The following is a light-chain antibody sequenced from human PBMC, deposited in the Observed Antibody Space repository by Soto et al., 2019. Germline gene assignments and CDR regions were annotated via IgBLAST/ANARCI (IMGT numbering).Light chain of an antibody. CDR1: QSVSSSY. J-gene: IGKJ1*01. CDR3: QQYAGSPWT. CDR2: GAS. Sequence: EIVLTQSPGTLSLSPGERATLSCRASQSVSSSYLAWYQQKPGQAPRLLIYGASSRATGIPDRFSGSGSGTDFTLTISRLEPEDFAVYYCQQYAGSPWTFGQGTKV. V-gene: IGKV3-20*01.